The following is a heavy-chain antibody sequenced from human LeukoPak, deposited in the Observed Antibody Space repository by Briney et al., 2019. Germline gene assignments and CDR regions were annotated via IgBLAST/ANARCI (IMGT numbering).Heavy chain of an antibody. Sequence: GGSLRLSCAASGFTFSSYGMHWVRQAPGKGLEWVANINQDGSEKYYVASVKGRFTISRDNAKNTLYLQVNSLRAEDTAVFSCVRDGRKSRVVDIVRKKETGYYYYMDVWGKGTTVTVSS. D-gene: IGHD2-2*03. CDR1: GFTFSSYG. J-gene: IGHJ6*03. CDR3: VRDGRKSRVVDIVRKKETGYYYYMDV. CDR2: INQDGSEK. V-gene: IGHV3-7*01.